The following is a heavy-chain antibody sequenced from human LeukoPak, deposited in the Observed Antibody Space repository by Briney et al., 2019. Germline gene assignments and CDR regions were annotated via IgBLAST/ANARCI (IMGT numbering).Heavy chain of an antibody. CDR2: IYYSGST. CDR1: GGSISSGGYY. D-gene: IGHD3-10*01. CDR3: AREYYGSGSYVIDY. J-gene: IGHJ4*02. V-gene: IGHV4-61*08. Sequence: SQTLSLTCTVSGGSISSGGYYWSWIRQPPGKGLEWIGYIYYSGSTNYNPSLKSRVTISADTSKNQFSLKLTSVTAADTAVDYCAREYYGSGSYVIDYWGQGTLVTVSS.